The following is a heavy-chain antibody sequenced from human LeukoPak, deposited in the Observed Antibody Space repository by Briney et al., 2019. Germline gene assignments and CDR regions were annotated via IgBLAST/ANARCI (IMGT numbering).Heavy chain of an antibody. CDR1: GYTYTGYY. V-gene: IGHV1-2*04. CDR3: ARDPNKLGYCSSTSCYDVDYYYGMDV. D-gene: IGHD2-2*01. Sequence: ASVKVSCKASGYTYTGYYMHWVRQAPGQGLEWMGWINPNSGGTNYAQKFQGWVTMTRDTSISTAYMELSRLRSGDTAVYYCARDPNKLGYCSSTSCYDVDYYYGMDVWGQGTTVTVSS. CDR2: INPNSGGT. J-gene: IGHJ6*02.